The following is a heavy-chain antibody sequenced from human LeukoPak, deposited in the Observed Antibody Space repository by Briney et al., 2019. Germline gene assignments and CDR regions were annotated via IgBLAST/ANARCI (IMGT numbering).Heavy chain of an antibody. D-gene: IGHD2-21*02. CDR1: GYTFINYD. Sequence: VASVKVSCKASGYTFINYDIRWVRQAPGQGLEWVGWINTNTGKSTSAQGFTGRFVFSLDTSVTTAYLQIRTLKAEDTAVYFCARGILTVTAPDYWGPGTLVTVSS. J-gene: IGHJ4*02. CDR3: ARGILTVTAPDY. CDR2: INTNTGKS. V-gene: IGHV7-4-1*02.